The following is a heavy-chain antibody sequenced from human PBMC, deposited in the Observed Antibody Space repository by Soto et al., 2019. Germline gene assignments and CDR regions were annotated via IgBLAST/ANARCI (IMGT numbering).Heavy chain of an antibody. D-gene: IGHD5-12*01. Sequence: SRPTLVNPTKNLTLTCTFSWFSLSTSGVGVGWIPQPPGKALEWLALIYWDDDKRYSPSLKSRLTITKDTSKNQVVLTMTNMDPVDTATYYCAHVYGGYDNFDYWGQGTLVTVSS. V-gene: IGHV2-5*02. CDR2: IYWDDDK. CDR3: AHVYGGYDNFDY. CDR1: WFSLSTSGVG. J-gene: IGHJ4*02.